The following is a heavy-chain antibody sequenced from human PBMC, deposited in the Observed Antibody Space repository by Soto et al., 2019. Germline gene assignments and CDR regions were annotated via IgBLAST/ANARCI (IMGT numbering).Heavy chain of an antibody. CDR2: INHSGST. CDR3: ARGPSRYYYDSSGSRHSWY. CDR1: GGSFSGYY. J-gene: IGHJ4*02. Sequence: PSETLSLTCAVYGGSFSGYYWSWIRQPPGKGLEWIGEINHSGSTNYNPSLKSRVTISVDTSKNQFSLKLSSVTAADTAVYYCARGPSRYYYDSSGSRHSWYWGQGTLVTVS. V-gene: IGHV4-34*01. D-gene: IGHD3-22*01.